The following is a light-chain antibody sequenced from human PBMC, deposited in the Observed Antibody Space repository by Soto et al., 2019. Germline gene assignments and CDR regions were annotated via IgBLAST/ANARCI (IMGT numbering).Light chain of an antibody. Sequence: EIVMTQSPAFLSVSPGERVILSCRASQSVFSNLAWYQQKPGQAPRLLIYSASARVTGIPARFSGSGSGTEFTLTISILQSEDFAVYYCQHYHNWPPLTFGGGTKVEIK. V-gene: IGKV3-15*01. J-gene: IGKJ4*01. CDR1: QSVFSN. CDR2: SAS. CDR3: QHYHNWPPLT.